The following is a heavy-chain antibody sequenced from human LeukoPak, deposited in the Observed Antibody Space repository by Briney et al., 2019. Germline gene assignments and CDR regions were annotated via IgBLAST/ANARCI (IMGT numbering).Heavy chain of an antibody. V-gene: IGHV3-23*01. D-gene: IGHD3-9*01. CDR2: ISGSGGST. CDR1: AFTYSSYA. J-gene: IGHJ4*02. CDR3: AKDQRYFDWLLLFFDY. Sequence: GGSLRLSCAASAFTYSSYAMSWVRQAPGKGLEWVSAISGSGGSTYYADSVKGRFTISRDNSKNTLYLQMNSLRAEDTAVYYCAKDQRYFDWLLLFFDYWGQGTLVTVSS.